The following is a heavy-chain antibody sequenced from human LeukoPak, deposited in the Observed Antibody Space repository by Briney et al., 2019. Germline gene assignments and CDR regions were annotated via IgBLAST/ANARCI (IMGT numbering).Heavy chain of an antibody. CDR2: ISGSGGST. D-gene: IGHD6-13*01. Sequence: GGSLRLSCAASGFTFSSYAMSWVRQAPGKGLEWVSAISGSGGSTYYADSVKGRFTISRDNSKNTLYLQMNSLRAEDTAVYYCAKAYSSSWSAALYYYYYMDVWGKGTTVTVSS. CDR3: AKAYSSSWSAALYYYYYMDV. V-gene: IGHV3-23*01. CDR1: GFTFSSYA. J-gene: IGHJ6*03.